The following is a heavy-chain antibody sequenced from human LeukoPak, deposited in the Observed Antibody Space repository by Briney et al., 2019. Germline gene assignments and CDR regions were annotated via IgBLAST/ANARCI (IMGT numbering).Heavy chain of an antibody. CDR3: AKPAYYSDSGSFPTQYYFDY. CDR1: GFTFSSYA. J-gene: IGHJ4*02. D-gene: IGHD3-10*01. V-gene: IGHV3-23*01. Sequence: GGSLRLSCAASGFTFSSYAMSWVRQAPGKGLEWVSAISGSGGSTYYADSVKGRFTISRDNSKNTLYLQMSSLRADDTALFYCAKPAYYSDSGSFPTQYYFDYWGQGTLATVSS. CDR2: ISGSGGST.